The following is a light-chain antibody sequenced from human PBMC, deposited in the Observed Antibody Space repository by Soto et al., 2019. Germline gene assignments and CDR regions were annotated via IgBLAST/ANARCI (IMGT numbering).Light chain of an antibody. CDR3: AAWDDSLIGVV. CDR1: SSNIGINY. J-gene: IGLJ2*01. Sequence: QAVVTQPPSASGTPGQRVTISCSGSSSNIGINYVYWYQQLPGTAPKLVMYGNNQRPSGVPDRFSGSKSGTSASLAISGLQSEDEADYYCAAWDDSLIGVVFGGGTKVTVL. CDR2: GNN. V-gene: IGLV1-47*02.